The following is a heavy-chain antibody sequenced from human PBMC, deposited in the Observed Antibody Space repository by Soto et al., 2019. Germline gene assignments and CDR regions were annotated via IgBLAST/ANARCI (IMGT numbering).Heavy chain of an antibody. J-gene: IGHJ5*02. CDR3: ARTQGYHGRIRYNWFDP. CDR2: MNPNSGNT. CDR1: GYTFTSYD. V-gene: IGHV1-8*01. Sequence: ASVKVSCKASGYTFTSYDINWVRQATGQGLEWMGWMNPNSGNTGYVQKFQGRVTMTRNTSISTAYMELSSLRSEDTAVYYCARTQGYHGRIRYNWFDPWGQGTLVTVSS. D-gene: IGHD2-2*01.